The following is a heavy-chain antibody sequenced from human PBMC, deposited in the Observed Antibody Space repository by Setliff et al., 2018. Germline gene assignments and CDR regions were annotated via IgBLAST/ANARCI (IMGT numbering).Heavy chain of an antibody. V-gene: IGHV1-46*01. CDR1: GYGLTTYY. CDR3: ARGGMAAAGRKGVFEY. Sequence: ASVKVSCKASGYGLTTYYMHWVRQVHGQGLEWMGIINPGGGSASYAQKFQSRVTMTRDTSTSTFYMELSMLRSEDTAVYYCARGGMAAAGRKGVFEYWGQGSLVTVSS. CDR2: INPGGGSA. D-gene: IGHD6-13*01. J-gene: IGHJ4*02.